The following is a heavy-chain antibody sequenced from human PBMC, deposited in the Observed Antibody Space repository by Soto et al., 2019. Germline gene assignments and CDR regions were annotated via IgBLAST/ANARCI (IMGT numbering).Heavy chain of an antibody. V-gene: IGHV3-23*01. J-gene: IGHJ3*02. CDR1: GFTFSSYA. D-gene: IGHD2-15*01. CDR3: ARGHLGYCSGGSCQPTAFDI. CDR2: ISGSGSTT. Sequence: PGGSLRLSCAASGFTFSSYAMSWVRQAPGKGLEWVSAISGSGSTTYYADSVKGRFTISRDNAKNTLYLQMNSLRAEDTAVYYCARGHLGYCSGGSCQPTAFDIWGQGTMVTVSS.